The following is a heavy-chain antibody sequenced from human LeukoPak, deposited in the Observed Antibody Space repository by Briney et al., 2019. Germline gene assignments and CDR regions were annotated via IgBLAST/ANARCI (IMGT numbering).Heavy chain of an antibody. J-gene: IGHJ4*02. CDR1: GGTFSSYA. Sequence: SVKVSCKASGGTFSSYAISWVRQAPGQGLEWMGRIIPILGIANYAQKFQGRVTITADKSTSTAYMELSSLRSEDTAVYYCARDPPAYYYDRSDESRRFDYWGQGTLVTVSS. CDR3: ARDPPAYYYDRSDESRRFDY. D-gene: IGHD3-22*01. CDR2: IIPILGIA. V-gene: IGHV1-69*04.